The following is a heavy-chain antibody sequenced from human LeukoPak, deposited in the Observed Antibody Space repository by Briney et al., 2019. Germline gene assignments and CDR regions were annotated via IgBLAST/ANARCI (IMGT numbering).Heavy chain of an antibody. CDR3: ARSSIAALDFDY. CDR2: ISAYNGNT. CDR1: GYTFTSYG. J-gene: IGHJ4*02. V-gene: IGHV1-18*01. D-gene: IGHD6-6*01. Sequence: ASVKVSCKASGYTFTSYGISWLRQAPGQGLEWMGWISAYNGNTNYAQKLQGRVTMTTDTSTSIAYMELRSLRSDDTAVYYCARSSIAALDFDYWGQGTLVTVSS.